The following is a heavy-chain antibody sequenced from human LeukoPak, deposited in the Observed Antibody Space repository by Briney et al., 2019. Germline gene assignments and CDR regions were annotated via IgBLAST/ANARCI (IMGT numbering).Heavy chain of an antibody. D-gene: IGHD1-26*01. CDR1: GYSFTSYW. CDR2: IYPGDSDT. Sequence: GESLKISCKGSGYSFTSYWIGWVRQMPGKGLEWMGIIYPGDSDTRHSPSFQGQVTISADKSISTAYLQWSSLKALDTAMYYCARHWAYSGSKYYFDYWGQGTLVTVSS. V-gene: IGHV5-51*01. CDR3: ARHWAYSGSKYYFDY. J-gene: IGHJ4*02.